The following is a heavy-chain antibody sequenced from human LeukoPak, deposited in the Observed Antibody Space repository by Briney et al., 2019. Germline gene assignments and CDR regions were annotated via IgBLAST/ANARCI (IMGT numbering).Heavy chain of an antibody. D-gene: IGHD6-6*01. Sequence: GGSLRLSCAASGFTFSNYNMNWVRQAPGKGLEWVSSISSRSSYIYYADSVKGRFAISRDNAKNSLYLQMNSLRAEDTAMYYCARDEYSISPADYWGQGTLVTVSS. V-gene: IGHV3-21*01. J-gene: IGHJ4*02. CDR3: ARDEYSISPADY. CDR2: ISSRSSYI. CDR1: GFTFSNYN.